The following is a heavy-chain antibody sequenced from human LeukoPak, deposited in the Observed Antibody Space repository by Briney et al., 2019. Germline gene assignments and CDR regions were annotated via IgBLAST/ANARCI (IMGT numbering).Heavy chain of an antibody. CDR2: IWYDGSNK. D-gene: IGHD2-2*01. CDR3: ARTPEVVPAAKSPPLKVPYYYYGMNV. Sequence: TGGSLRLSCAASGFTFSSYGMHWVRQAPGKGLEWVAVIWYDGSNKYYADSVKGRFTISRDNSKNTLYLQMNSLRAEDTAVYYCARTPEVVPAAKSPPLKVPYYYYGMNVWGQGTTVTVSS. CDR1: GFTFSSYG. V-gene: IGHV3-33*01. J-gene: IGHJ6*02.